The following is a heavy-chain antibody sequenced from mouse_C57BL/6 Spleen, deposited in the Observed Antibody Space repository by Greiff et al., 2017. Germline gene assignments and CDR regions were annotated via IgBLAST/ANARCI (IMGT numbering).Heavy chain of an antibody. CDR2: IWTGGGT. CDR3: ARKSYDDYDEGYAMDY. V-gene: IGHV2-9-1*01. D-gene: IGHD2-4*01. Sequence: LQESGPGLVAPSQSLSITCTVSGFSLTSYAISWVRQPPGKGLEWLGVIWTGGGTNYNSALKSRLSISKDNSTSQVFLKMNSLQTDDTARYYCARKSYDDYDEGYAMDYWGQGTSVTVSS. CDR1: GFSLTSYA. J-gene: IGHJ4*01.